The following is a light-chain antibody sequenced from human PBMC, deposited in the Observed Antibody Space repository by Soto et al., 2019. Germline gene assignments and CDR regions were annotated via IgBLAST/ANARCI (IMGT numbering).Light chain of an antibody. V-gene: IGKV3-20*01. CDR2: DAS. J-gene: IGKJ3*01. CDR3: QQYGSSPPLFT. CDR1: QTVTGNN. Sequence: EIVLTQSPGSLSLSPGEGATLSCRASQTVTGNNLAWYRQKPGQAPGLLIYDASTRATDIPDRFLGGGSGTDFTLTISRLEPEDFAVYYCQQYGSSPPLFTFGPGTKVDIK.